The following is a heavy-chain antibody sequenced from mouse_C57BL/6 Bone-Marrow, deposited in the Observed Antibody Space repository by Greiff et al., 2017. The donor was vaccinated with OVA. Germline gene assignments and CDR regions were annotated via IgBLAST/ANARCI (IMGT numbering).Heavy chain of an antibody. CDR3: ARDSTRWYFDV. Sequence: QVQLQQPGAELVKPGASVKLSCKASGYTFTSYWMQWVKQRPGQGLEWIGEIDPSDSYTNYNQKFKGKATLTLDTSSSTAYMQISSLTSEDSAVYYCARDSTRWYFDVWGTGTTVTVSS. CDR2: IDPSDSYT. CDR1: GYTFTSYW. V-gene: IGHV1-50*01. J-gene: IGHJ1*03.